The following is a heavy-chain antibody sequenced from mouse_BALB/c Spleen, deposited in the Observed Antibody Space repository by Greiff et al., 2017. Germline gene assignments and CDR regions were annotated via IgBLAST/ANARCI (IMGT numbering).Heavy chain of an antibody. V-gene: IGHV5-17*02. CDR1: GFTFSSFG. J-gene: IGHJ4*01. D-gene: IGHD4-1*01. Sequence: EVKLVESGGGLVQPGGSRKLSCAASGFTFSSFGMHWVRQAPEKGLEWVAYISSGSSTIYYADTVKGRFTISRDNPKNTLFLQMTSLRSEDTAMYYCARSLGRGAMDYSGQGTSVTVSS. CDR3: ARSLGRGAMDY. CDR2: ISSGSSTI.